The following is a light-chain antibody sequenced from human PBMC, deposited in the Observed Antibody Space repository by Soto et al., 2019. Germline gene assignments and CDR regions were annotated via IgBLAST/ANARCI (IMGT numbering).Light chain of an antibody. CDR3: SSYTSSSTLDV. V-gene: IGLV2-14*01. CDR1: TRDVGGYNY. J-gene: IGLJ1*01. CDR2: EVS. Sequence: QSPLTHPASVSGPPGQSITISCTGTTRDVGGYNYVSWYQQHPGKAPKLMIYEVSNRPSGVSNRFSGSKSGNTASLTISGLQAEDEADYYCSSYTSSSTLDVFGTGTKVTVL.